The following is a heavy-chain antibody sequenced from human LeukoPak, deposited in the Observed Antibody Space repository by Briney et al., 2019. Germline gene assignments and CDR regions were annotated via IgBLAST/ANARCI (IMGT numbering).Heavy chain of an antibody. J-gene: IGHJ4*02. CDR1: GYSISSGYY. Sequence: PSETLSLTCTVSGYSISSGYYWGWIRQPPGKGLEWIGYIYYSGSTNYNPSLKSRVTISVDTSKNQFSLKLSSVTAADTAVYYCASGYSSSSRWGQGTLVTVSS. CDR2: IYYSGST. D-gene: IGHD6-13*01. CDR3: ASGYSSSSR. V-gene: IGHV4-61*01.